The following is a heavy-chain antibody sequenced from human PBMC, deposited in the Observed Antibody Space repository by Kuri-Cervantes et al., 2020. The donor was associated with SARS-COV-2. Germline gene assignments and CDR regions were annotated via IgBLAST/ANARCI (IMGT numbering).Heavy chain of an antibody. J-gene: IGHJ4*02. CDR3: ATAGTTAMALFDY. CDR2: FDPEDGET. Sequence: ASVKVSCKVSGYTLTELSMHWVRQAPGKGLEWMGGFDPEDGETIYAQKFQGKVTMTEDTSTDTAYMELSSLRSEDTAVYYCATAGTTAMALFDYWGQGTLVTVSS. CDR1: GYTLTELS. V-gene: IGHV1-24*01. D-gene: IGHD5-18*01.